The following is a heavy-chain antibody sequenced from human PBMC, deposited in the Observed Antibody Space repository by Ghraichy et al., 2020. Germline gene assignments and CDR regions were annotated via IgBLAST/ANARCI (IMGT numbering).Heavy chain of an antibody. Sequence: GGSLRLSCVASGFTVSRNYMSWVRQAPGKGLEWVSVIYSGGDTYYADSVKGRFTMSRDNSKNTLYLQLNSLRAEDTAVYYCAREMPGSSRTYYYYGMDVWGQGTTVTVSS. D-gene: IGHD6-13*01. J-gene: IGHJ6*02. CDR1: GFTVSRNY. V-gene: IGHV3-53*01. CDR3: AREMPGSSRTYYYYGMDV. CDR2: IYSGGDT.